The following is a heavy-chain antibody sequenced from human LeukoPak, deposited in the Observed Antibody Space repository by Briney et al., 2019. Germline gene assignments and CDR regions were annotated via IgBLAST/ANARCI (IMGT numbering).Heavy chain of an antibody. CDR2: ISAYNGNT. CDR3: ARGPDWTTVTTWGYYYYYYMDV. D-gene: IGHD4-17*01. Sequence: ASVKVSCKASGYTFTSYGISWVRQAPGQGLEWMGWISAYNGNTNYAQKLQGRVTMTTDTSTSTAYMELRSLRSDDTAVYYCARGPDWTTVTTWGYYYYYYMDVWGKGTTVTVSS. V-gene: IGHV1-18*01. CDR1: GYTFTSYG. J-gene: IGHJ6*03.